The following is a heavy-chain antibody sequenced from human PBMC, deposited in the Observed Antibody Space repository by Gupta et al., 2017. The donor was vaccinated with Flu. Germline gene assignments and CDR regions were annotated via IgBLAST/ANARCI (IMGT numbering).Heavy chain of an antibody. D-gene: IGHD6-19*01. CDR3: VRGSSDWIGMDI. J-gene: IGHJ6*02. CDR1: GFTFSRYW. CDR2: VNTNGGYK. Sequence: EVQLVESGGGLVQPGGSLRLSCAAAGFTFSRYWMHWVRQAPGKGLECFSRVNTNGGYKAYVDSVKGRFTISRDDAKSTLYLQMNSLRVEDTAVYYCVRGSSDWIGMDIWGQGTTVTVSS. V-gene: IGHV3-74*01.